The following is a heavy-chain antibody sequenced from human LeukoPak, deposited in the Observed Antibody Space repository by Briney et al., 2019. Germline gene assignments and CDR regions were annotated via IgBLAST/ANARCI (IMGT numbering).Heavy chain of an antibody. Sequence: SETLSLTCTVSGGSINSGNYYWSWIRQPAGKGLEWMGRIYTSGYTDYNPSLKSRLTIPLEAPKNHFSLKLTAVAATARAINYCARDSPEYTFNLGGAFKDWGQGSPVTASS. CDR3: ARDSPEYTFNLGGAFKD. CDR2: IYTSGYT. V-gene: IGHV4-61*02. CDR1: GGSINSGNYY. D-gene: IGHD1-26*01. J-gene: IGHJ4*01.